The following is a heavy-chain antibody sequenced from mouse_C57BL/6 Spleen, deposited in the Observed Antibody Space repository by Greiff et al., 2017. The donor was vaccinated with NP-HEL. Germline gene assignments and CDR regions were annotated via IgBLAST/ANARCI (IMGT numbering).Heavy chain of an antibody. D-gene: IGHD2-3*01. CDR3: ARGYEEEEEDWFAY. CDR1: GFSLSTSGLG. V-gene: IGHV8-12*01. Sequence: QVTLKVSGPGILQSSPTLSLTCSFSGFSLSTSGLGVSWIRQPSGKGLEWLAHIYWDDDKRYNPSLKSRLTISKDTSRNQVFLKITRVDTAETATEYGARGYEEEEEDWFAYWGQGTRVTVAA. CDR2: IYWDDDK. J-gene: IGHJ3*01.